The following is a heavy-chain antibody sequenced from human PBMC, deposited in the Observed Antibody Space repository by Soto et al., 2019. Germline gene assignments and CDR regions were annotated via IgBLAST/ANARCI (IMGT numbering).Heavy chain of an antibody. V-gene: IGHV4-30-2*01. D-gene: IGHD3-10*01. J-gene: IGHJ5*02. CDR2: ICHSGNT. CDR3: ARVWFGESSWFDP. CDR1: GGSITIGGYC. Sequence: QLQLQESGSGLVKPSQTLSLTCTVSGGSITIGGYCWSWIRQPPGQGLEWIGYICHSGNTYYNPSLKSRVTTSLDRSKNQFYLNLSSVTAADTAVYYCARVWFGESSWFDPWGQGTLVTVSS.